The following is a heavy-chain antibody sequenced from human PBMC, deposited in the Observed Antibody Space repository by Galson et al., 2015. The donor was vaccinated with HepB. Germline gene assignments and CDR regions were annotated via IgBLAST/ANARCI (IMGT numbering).Heavy chain of an antibody. CDR3: ASKIDD. CDR2: IHNGGST. Sequence: SLRLSCAASGFTFSSYAMSWVRQAPGKGLEWISAIHNGGSTYYTASVKCRFTISRDNSKNTLNLQMNSLRAEDTAVYYCASKIDDWGQGTLVTVSS. J-gene: IGHJ4*02. V-gene: IGHV3-23*01. CDR1: GFTFSSYA.